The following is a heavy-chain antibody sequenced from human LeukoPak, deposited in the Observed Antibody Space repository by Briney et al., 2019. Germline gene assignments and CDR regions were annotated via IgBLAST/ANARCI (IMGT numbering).Heavy chain of an antibody. CDR3: ARDRAERHYYDSSGYILFDY. D-gene: IGHD3-22*01. J-gene: IGHJ4*02. CDR1: GFTFSDYY. CDR2: ISSSGSTI. V-gene: IGHV3-11*01. Sequence: GGSLRLSCAASGFTFSDYYMSWIRQAPGKGLEWVSYISSSGSTIYYADSVKGRLTISRDNAKNSLYLQMNSLRAEDTAVYYCARDRAERHYYDSSGYILFDYWGQGTLVTVSS.